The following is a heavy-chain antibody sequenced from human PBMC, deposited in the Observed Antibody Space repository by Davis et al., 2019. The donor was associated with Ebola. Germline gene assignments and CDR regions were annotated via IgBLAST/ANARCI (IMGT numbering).Heavy chain of an antibody. V-gene: IGHV2-5*02. CDR3: AHSVYLGSRINWFDP. J-gene: IGHJ5*02. CDR2: IYWDDGE. Sequence: SGPTLVQPTQTFTLTCTFSGFSLSTRGVGVGWIRQPPGKALEWLALIYWDDGERYRPSLKSRLTMTKDTSKNQVALTMTNMDPVDTATYYCAHSVYLGSRINWFDPWGQGTLVTVSS. CDR1: GFSLSTRGVG. D-gene: IGHD7-27*01.